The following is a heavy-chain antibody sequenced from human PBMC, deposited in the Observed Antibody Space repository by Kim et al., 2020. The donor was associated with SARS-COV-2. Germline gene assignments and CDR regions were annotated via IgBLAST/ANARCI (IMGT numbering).Heavy chain of an antibody. CDR1: GGSISSSNW. V-gene: IGHV4-4*02. CDR2: IYHSGST. Sequence: SETLSLTCAVSGGSISSSNWWSWVRQPPGKGLEWIGEIYHSGSTNYNPSLKSRVTISVDKSKNQFSLKLSSVTAADTAVYYCARDVFRAYYYDSSGSDYWYFDLWGRGTLVTVSS. J-gene: IGHJ2*01. CDR3: ARDVFRAYYYDSSGSDYWYFDL. D-gene: IGHD3-22*01.